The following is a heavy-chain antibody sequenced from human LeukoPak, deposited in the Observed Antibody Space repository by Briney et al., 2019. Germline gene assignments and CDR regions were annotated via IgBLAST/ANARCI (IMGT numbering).Heavy chain of an antibody. Sequence: GGSLRLSCAASGFTFISYAMHWVRPAPGKGLEGVAVISYDGSNKYYADSVNGRFTISRDNYKNTLYLQMNSLRAEDTAVYYCARDLRFTPRGYFDYWGQGTLVTVSS. V-gene: IGHV3-30*04. J-gene: IGHJ4*02. CDR2: ISYDGSNK. CDR1: GFTFISYA. D-gene: IGHD3-10*01. CDR3: ARDLRFTPRGYFDY.